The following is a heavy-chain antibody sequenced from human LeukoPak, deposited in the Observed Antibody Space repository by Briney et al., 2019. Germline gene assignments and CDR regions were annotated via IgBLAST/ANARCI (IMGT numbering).Heavy chain of an antibody. Sequence: SETLSLTCAVSGYSISSGYYWGWIRQPPGKGLEWIGSIYHSGSTYYNPSLKSRVTISVDTSKNRFSLKLSSVTAADTAVYYCARGEGGYFDYWGQGTLVTVSS. V-gene: IGHV4-38-2*01. CDR3: ARGEGGYFDY. CDR1: GYSISSGYY. D-gene: IGHD3-10*01. CDR2: IYHSGST. J-gene: IGHJ4*02.